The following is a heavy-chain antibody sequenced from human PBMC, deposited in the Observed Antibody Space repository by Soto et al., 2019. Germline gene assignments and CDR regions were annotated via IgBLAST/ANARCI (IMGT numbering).Heavy chain of an antibody. CDR1: TFSDSA. D-gene: IGHD3-3*01. CDR2: IVVGNGNT. CDR3: AATTHYDFWSGYFTGVAFDI. V-gene: IGHV1-58*01. J-gene: IGHJ3*02. Sequence: TFSDSAVQWVRQARGQPLEWIGYIVVGNGNTNFAQRFQERVTFSSDKSRGTAYMELRSLRSEDTAVYYCAATTHYDFWSGYFTGVAFDIWGQGTKVTVSS.